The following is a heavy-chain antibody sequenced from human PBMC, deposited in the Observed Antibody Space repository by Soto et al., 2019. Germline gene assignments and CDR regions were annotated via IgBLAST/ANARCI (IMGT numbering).Heavy chain of an antibody. Sequence: EVQLVESGGGLVKPGGSLRLSCAASGFTFSSYSMNWVRQAPGKGLEWVSSISSSSSYIYYADSVKGRFTISRDNAKTSLYLQMTRLRAEDTAVYYCARDQPGYSYGYGLGYWGQGTLVTVSS. CDR1: GFTFSSYS. D-gene: IGHD5-18*01. J-gene: IGHJ4*02. V-gene: IGHV3-21*01. CDR3: ARDQPGYSYGYGLGY. CDR2: ISSSSSYI.